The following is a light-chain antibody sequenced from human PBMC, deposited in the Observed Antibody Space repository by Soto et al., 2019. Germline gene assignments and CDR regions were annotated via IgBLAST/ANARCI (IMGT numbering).Light chain of an antibody. CDR3: QSYDSRLSGYV. V-gene: IGLV1-40*01. J-gene: IGLJ1*01. CDR2: GNS. CDR1: SSNIGAGYD. Sequence: QSVLTQPPSVSGAPGQRVTISCTGSSSNIGAGYDVHWYQQLPGTAPKLLIYGNSNRPSGVPDRFSGSESGTSASLAITGLQAEDEADSYCQSYDSRLSGYVFGTGTKLTVL.